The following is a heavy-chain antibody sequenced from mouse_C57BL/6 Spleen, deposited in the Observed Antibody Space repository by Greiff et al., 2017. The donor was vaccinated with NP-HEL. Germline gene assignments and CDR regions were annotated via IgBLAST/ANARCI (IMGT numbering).Heavy chain of an antibody. CDR3: ARVPLYDGKGGAMDY. CDR2: IYPGSGNT. Sequence: QVQLQQSGAELVRPGASVKLSCKASGYTFTDYYINWVKQRPGQGLEWIARIYPGSGNTYYNEKFKGKATLTAEKSSSTAYMQLSSLTSEDSAVYFCARVPLYDGKGGAMDYWGQGTSVTVSS. CDR1: GYTFTDYY. D-gene: IGHD1-1*01. J-gene: IGHJ4*01. V-gene: IGHV1-76*01.